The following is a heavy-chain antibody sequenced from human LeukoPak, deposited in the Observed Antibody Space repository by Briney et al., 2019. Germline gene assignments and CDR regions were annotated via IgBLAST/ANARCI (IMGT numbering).Heavy chain of an antibody. D-gene: IGHD3-3*01. CDR3: AKTTIKDFWSGYPDFDY. J-gene: IGHJ4*02. CDR1: GSTFSNYA. CDR2: ISGSGGRT. V-gene: IGHV3-23*01. Sequence: PGGSLRLSCAASGSTFSNYAMSWVRQAPGKGLEWVSAISGSGGRTFYADSVTGRFTISRDNSKNTLSVQMNSLRAEDTAVYYCAKTTIKDFWSGYPDFDYWGQGILVTVSS.